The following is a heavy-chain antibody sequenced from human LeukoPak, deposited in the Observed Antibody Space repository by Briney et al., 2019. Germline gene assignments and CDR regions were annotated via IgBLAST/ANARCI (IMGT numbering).Heavy chain of an antibody. CDR2: ISTSSSYI. CDR3: ARGADYHILTGYYDY. CDR1: GFTFSTYT. D-gene: IGHD3-9*01. V-gene: IGHV3-21*01. Sequence: GGSLRLSCAASGFTFSTYTMNWVRQAPGKGLEWVSSISTSSSYIYYADSVKGRFTISRDNAKNSLYLQMNSLRAEDTAVYYCARGADYHILTGYYDYWGQGTLVTVSS. J-gene: IGHJ4*02.